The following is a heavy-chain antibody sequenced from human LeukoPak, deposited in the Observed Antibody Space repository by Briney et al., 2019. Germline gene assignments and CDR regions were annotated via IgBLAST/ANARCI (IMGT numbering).Heavy chain of an antibody. CDR2: IYYRGTT. V-gene: IGHV4-59*01. Sequence: PSETLSLTCTVSGGSISSYYWSWIRRPPGKGLEWIGYIYYRGTTNYNPSLKSRVTISVDTSKNQFSLKLSSATAADTAVYYCARDQYGMDVWGQGTTVTVS. CDR3: ARDQYGMDV. J-gene: IGHJ6*02. CDR1: GGSISSYY. D-gene: IGHD4-11*01.